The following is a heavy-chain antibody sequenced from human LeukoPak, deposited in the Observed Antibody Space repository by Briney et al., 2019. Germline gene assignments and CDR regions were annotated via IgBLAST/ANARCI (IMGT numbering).Heavy chain of an antibody. CDR1: GGSISSYY. J-gene: IGHJ4*02. CDR2: IYYSGST. CDR3: ARDRASTYYYDSSGYYYPVSYFDY. V-gene: IGHV4-59*12. Sequence: SSETLSLTCTVSGGSISSYYWSWIRQPPGKGLEWIGYIYYSGSTNYNPSLKSRVTISVDTSKNQFSLNLNSVTAADTAVYYCARDRASTYYYDSSGYYYPVSYFDYWGQGTLVTVSS. D-gene: IGHD3-22*01.